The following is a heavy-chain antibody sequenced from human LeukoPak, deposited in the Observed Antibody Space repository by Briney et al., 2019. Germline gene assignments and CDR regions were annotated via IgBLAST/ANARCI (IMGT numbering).Heavy chain of an antibody. D-gene: IGHD6-13*01. CDR3: ASTVYSSSWYSAY. CDR2: IYPGDSDT. Sequence: PGESLKISCKGSGYSFTSYWIGWVRQMPGKGLEWMGIIYPGDSDTKYSPSFQGQVTISADKSISTAYLQWSSLKASDTAMYYCASTVYSSSWYSAYWGQGTLVTVSS. V-gene: IGHV5-51*03. CDR1: GYSFTSYW. J-gene: IGHJ4*02.